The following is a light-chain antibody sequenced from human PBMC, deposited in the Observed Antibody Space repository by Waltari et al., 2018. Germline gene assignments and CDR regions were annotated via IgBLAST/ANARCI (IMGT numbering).Light chain of an antibody. CDR1: QSVGSY. CDR3: HQYNDWPPT. V-gene: IGKV3-11*01. J-gene: IGKJ1*01. CDR2: EAS. Sequence: EIVLTQSPDTLSLSPGERATLSCRASQSVGSYLAWYQQKPGQAPRLLIYEASNRATGIPARFSGSGSGTDFSLTISSLEPEDFAVYYCHQYNDWPPTFGQGTTVEIK.